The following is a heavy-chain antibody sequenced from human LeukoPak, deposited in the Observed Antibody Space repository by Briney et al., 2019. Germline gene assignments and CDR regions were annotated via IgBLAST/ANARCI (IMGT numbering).Heavy chain of an antibody. Sequence: GGSLRLSCATSGFTFSNAWMNWVRQAPGKGLEWVSAISGSGGSTYYADSVKGRFTISRGNSKNTLYLQMNSLRAEDTAVYYCAKHSTGVECWGRGTLVTVSS. CDR3: AKHSTGVEC. V-gene: IGHV3-23*01. CDR2: ISGSGGST. J-gene: IGHJ2*01. CDR1: GFTFSNAW. D-gene: IGHD3-10*01.